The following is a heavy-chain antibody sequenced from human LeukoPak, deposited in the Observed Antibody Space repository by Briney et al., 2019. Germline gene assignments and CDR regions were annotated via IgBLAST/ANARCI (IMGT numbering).Heavy chain of an antibody. CDR1: GYTFTGYY. CDR3: AASQSYCGGDCYSGDAFDI. J-gene: IGHJ3*02. D-gene: IGHD2-21*01. CDR2: IIPNSGGT. V-gene: IGHV1-2*06. Sequence: ASVKVSCKASGYTFTGYYMHWVRQAPGQGLEWMGRIIPNSGGTNYAQKFQGRVTMTRDTSISTAYMELSRLRSDDTAVYYCAASQSYCGGDCYSGDAFDIWGQGTMVTVSS.